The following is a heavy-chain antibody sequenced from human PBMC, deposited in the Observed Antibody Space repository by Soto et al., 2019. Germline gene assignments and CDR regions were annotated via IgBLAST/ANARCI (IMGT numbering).Heavy chain of an antibody. CDR1: GFRFCSYA. J-gene: IGHJ5*02. CDR2: ISGRGDST. D-gene: IGHD3-3*01. CDR3: ARDFASAIFGRFDP. V-gene: IGHV3-23*01. Sequence: PGGSLTLSCAASGFRFCSYAMNWVRQAPGKGVEWVSVISGRGDSTYYADSVKGRFTISRDNSQNTLYLQMNGLRAEDTAIYNCARDFASAIFGRFDPWGQGTLVTVSS.